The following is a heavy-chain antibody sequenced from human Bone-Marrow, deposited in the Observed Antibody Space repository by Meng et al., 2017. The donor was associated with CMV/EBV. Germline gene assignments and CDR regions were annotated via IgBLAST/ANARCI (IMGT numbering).Heavy chain of an antibody. CDR1: GYTFASYG. CDR2: IGAYNGNT. D-gene: IGHD3-10*01. Sequence: ASVKVSCKASGYTFASYGINWVRQAPGQGLEWMGWIGAYNGNTNYAQKFQGRVTMTRDTSISTAYMELSRLRSDDTAVYYCARCMVRGVTHYYYYYGMDVWGQGTTVTVSS. V-gene: IGHV1-18*01. CDR3: ARCMVRGVTHYYYYYGMDV. J-gene: IGHJ6*02.